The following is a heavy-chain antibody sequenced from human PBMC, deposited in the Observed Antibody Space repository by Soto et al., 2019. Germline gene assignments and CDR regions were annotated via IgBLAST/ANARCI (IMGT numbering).Heavy chain of an antibody. D-gene: IGHD1-7*01. CDR3: AREGPGWNYLGV. Sequence: QVQLQESGPGLLKPSETLSLTCTVSGGSVSSGSYYWSWIRQPPGKGLEWIGYIYYSGSTNYNPSLKSRVTISVDTSKNQFSLKLSSVTAADTAVYYCAREGPGWNYLGVWGQGTLVTVSS. CDR1: GGSVSSGSYY. J-gene: IGHJ4*02. V-gene: IGHV4-61*01. CDR2: IYYSGST.